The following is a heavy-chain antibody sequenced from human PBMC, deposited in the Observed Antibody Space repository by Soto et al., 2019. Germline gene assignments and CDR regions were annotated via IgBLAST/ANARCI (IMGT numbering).Heavy chain of an antibody. D-gene: IGHD1-1*01. CDR1: GYSFTSFW. CDR2: IYPGDSRV. Sequence: GESLKISCKASGYSFTSFWIGWVRQVPGQGLEWMGIIYPGDSRVTYSPSLEGRVTISADKSITTAYLQWHSLKASDTAIYYCARVPLAGTGTRWVFESWGRGTQVTVSS. CDR3: ARVPLAGTGTRWVFES. V-gene: IGHV5-51*01. J-gene: IGHJ4*02.